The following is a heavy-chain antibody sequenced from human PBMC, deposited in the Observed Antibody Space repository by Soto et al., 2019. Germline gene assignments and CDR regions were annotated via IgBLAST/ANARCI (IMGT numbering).Heavy chain of an antibody. CDR3: TKSSSYTYNYYMDV. V-gene: IGHV3-9*01. D-gene: IGHD6-6*01. CDR1: GFTLDDYA. CDR2: ISWNSGNI. J-gene: IGHJ6*03. Sequence: EVQLVESGGGLVQPGRSLSLSCEASGFTLDDYAMHWFRQPPGKGLEWVSGISWNSGNIGYADSVKGRFTISRDNAKNSLYLQMKSLRAEDTALYYCTKSSSYTYNYYMDVWGKGTTVTVSS.